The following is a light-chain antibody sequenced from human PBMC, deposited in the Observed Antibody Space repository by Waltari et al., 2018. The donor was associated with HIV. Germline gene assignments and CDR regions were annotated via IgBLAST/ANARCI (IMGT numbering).Light chain of an antibody. V-gene: IGKV3-15*01. CDR3: QQYNNGPLT. CDR1: QGVASN. Sequence: ELVLTQYPATLSVSPGERVTLSCRASQGVASNLAWYQQQPGQAPRLLIYGASIRATGIPARFSGSGSGTEFTLTSSSLQSEDFVIFCCQQYNNGPLTFGQGTKV. CDR2: GAS. J-gene: IGKJ1*01.